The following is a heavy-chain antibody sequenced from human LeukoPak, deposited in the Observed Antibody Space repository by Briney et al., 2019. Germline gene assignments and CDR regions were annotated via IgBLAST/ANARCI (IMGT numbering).Heavy chain of an antibody. J-gene: IGHJ6*02. V-gene: IGHV3-23*01. Sequence: GGSLRLSCAASGFTFSSYAMSWVRQAPGKGLEWVSAISGSGGSTYYADSVKGWFTISRDNSKNTPYLQMNSLRAEDTAVYYCAKEAASIGSYYYGMDVWGQGTTVTVSS. CDR3: AKEAASIGSYYYGMDV. D-gene: IGHD5-24*01. CDR1: GFTFSSYA. CDR2: ISGSGGST.